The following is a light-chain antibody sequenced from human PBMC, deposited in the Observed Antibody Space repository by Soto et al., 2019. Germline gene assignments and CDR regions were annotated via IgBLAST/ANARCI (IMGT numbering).Light chain of an antibody. J-gene: IGLJ2*01. CDR1: SSDVGAYNY. Sequence: QSALTQPASVSGSPVRSITISCTGTSSDVGAYNYVSWYQQYPGKAPKLMMYDVSNRPSGVSNRFSGSKSGNTAYLTISGLQAEDEADYYCSSYTSSSTPLFGGGTKLTVL. CDR2: DVS. V-gene: IGLV2-14*01. CDR3: SSYTSSSTPL.